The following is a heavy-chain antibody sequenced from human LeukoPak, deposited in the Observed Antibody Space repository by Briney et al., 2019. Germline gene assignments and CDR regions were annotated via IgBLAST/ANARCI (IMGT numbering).Heavy chain of an antibody. CDR3: ARGNWGYYFDY. D-gene: IGHD7-27*01. CDR1: GFTFSSYA. CDR2: ISYDGSNK. V-gene: IGHV3-30-3*01. Sequence: PGRSLRLSCAASGFTFSSYAMHWVRQAPAKGLEWVAVISYDGSNKYYADSVKGRFTISRDNSKNTLYLQMNSLRAEDTAVYYCARGNWGYYFDYWGQGTLVTVSS. J-gene: IGHJ4*02.